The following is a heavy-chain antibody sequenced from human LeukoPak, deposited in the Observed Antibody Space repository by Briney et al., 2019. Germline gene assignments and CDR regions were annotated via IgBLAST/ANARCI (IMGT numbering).Heavy chain of an antibody. CDR2: INPNSGGT. V-gene: IGHV1-2*02. J-gene: IGHJ4*02. D-gene: IGHD3-22*01. CDR3: ARDGGVWYYDSSGYHPY. CDR1: GYTFTVYY. Sequence: ASVTVSFKASGYTFTVYYMHWVRQAPGQGLEWMGWINPNSGGTNYAQKFQGRVTMTRDTSISTAYMELSRLRSDDTAVYYCARDGGVWYYDSSGYHPYWGQGTLVTVSS.